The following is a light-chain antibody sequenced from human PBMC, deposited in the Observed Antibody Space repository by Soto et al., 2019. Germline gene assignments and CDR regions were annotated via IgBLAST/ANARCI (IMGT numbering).Light chain of an antibody. CDR1: RDISVY. V-gene: IGKV1-33*01. Sequence: DLQMSQSPPFLSASVGDRVTITCQASRDISVYLNWYQQKPGKPPKLLVFDASNLQTGVPSRFXGSGSGTHFTFTISSLQPEDIATYYCQQYDNLPPYTFGQGTKVEI. CDR2: DAS. J-gene: IGKJ2*01. CDR3: QQYDNLPPYT.